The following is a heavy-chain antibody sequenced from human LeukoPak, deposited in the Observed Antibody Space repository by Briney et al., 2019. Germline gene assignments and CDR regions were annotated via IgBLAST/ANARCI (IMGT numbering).Heavy chain of an antibody. Sequence: GGPLRLSCAASGFTVSSNYMSWVRQAPGKGLEWVSVIYSGGSTYYADSVKGRFTISRDNSKNTLYLQMNSLRAEDTAVYYCARARTEWELLIGFDYWGQGTLVTVSS. CDR3: ARARTEWELLIGFDY. J-gene: IGHJ4*02. V-gene: IGHV3-53*01. D-gene: IGHD1-26*01. CDR1: GFTVSSNY. CDR2: IYSGGST.